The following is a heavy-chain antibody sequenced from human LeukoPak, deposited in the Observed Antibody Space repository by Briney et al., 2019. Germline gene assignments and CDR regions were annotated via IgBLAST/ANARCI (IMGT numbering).Heavy chain of an antibody. Sequence: ASVKVSCKASGYTFTCYYMHWVRQAPGQGLEWMGWISAYNGHTKYAQKFQGRVTMTTDTSTSTAYMDLRSLRSDDTAVYYCARGSPPRRNYDSSGYYSYYFDYWGQGTLVTVYS. CDR3: ARGSPPRRNYDSSGYYSYYFDY. J-gene: IGHJ4*02. D-gene: IGHD3-22*01. V-gene: IGHV1-18*04. CDR2: ISAYNGHT. CDR1: GYTFTCYY.